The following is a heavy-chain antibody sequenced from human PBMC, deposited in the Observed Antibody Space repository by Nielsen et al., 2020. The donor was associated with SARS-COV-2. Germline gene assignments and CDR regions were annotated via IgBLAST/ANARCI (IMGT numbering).Heavy chain of an antibody. CDR1: GFTFSSYG. V-gene: IGHV3-30*18. CDR2: ISYDGSNK. CDR3: ANLYDSSGYYGNSFDY. D-gene: IGHD3-22*01. Sequence: GESLKISCAASGFTFSSYGMHWVRQAPGKGLEWVAVISYDGSNKYYADSVKGRFTISRDNSKNTLYLQMNSLRAEDTAVYYCANLYDSSGYYGNSFDYWGQGTLVTVSS. J-gene: IGHJ4*02.